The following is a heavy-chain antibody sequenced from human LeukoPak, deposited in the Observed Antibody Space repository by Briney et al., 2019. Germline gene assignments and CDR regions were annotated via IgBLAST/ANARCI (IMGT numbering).Heavy chain of an antibody. CDR1: GGSFSGYY. D-gene: IGHD2-8*01. J-gene: IGHJ6*02. CDR2: INHSGST. Sequence: PSETLSLTCAVYGGSFSGYYWSWIRQPPGKGLEWIGEINHSGSTNYNPSLKSRVTISVDTSKNQFSLKLSSVTAADTAVYYCARDRPSYCTNGVCPFYWYYGMDVWGQGTTVTVSS. V-gene: IGHV4-34*01. CDR3: ARDRPSYCTNGVCPFYWYYGMDV.